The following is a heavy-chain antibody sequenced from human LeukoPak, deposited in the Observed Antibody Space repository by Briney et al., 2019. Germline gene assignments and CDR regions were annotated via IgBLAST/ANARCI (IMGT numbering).Heavy chain of an antibody. CDR2: IIPIFGTA. D-gene: IGHD3-9*01. CDR3: ATQILTGYYDAFDI. V-gene: IGHV1-69*05. J-gene: IGHJ3*02. CDR1: GGTFSSYA. Sequence: SVKVSCKASGGTFSSYAISWVRQAPGQGLEWMGGIIPIFGTANYAQKFQGRVTITTDESTSTAYMELSSLRSEDTAVYYCATQILTGYYDAFDIWGQGTMVTVSS.